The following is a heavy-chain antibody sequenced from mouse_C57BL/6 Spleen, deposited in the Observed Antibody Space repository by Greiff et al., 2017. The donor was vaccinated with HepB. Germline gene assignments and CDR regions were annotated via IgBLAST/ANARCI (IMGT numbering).Heavy chain of an antibody. CDR3: TRDVTGTHYFDY. J-gene: IGHJ2*01. Sequence: EVMLVESGEGLVKPGGSLKLSCAASGFTFSSYAMSWVRQTPENRLEWVAYISSGGDYINYADTVKGRFTISRDNARNTLYLQMSSLKSEDTAMYYCTRDVTGTHYFDYWGQGTTLTVSS. V-gene: IGHV5-9-1*02. D-gene: IGHD4-1*01. CDR1: GFTFSSYA. CDR2: ISSGGDYI.